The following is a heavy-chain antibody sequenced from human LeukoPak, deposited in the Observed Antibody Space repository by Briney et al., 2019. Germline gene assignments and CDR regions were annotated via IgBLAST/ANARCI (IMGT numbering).Heavy chain of an antibody. V-gene: IGHV3-23*01. CDR1: GFTFSSYA. J-gene: IGHJ4*02. Sequence: GGSLRLSCAASGFTFSSYAVSWVRQAPGKGLEWVSAISGSGGSTYHADSVKGRFTISRDNSKNTLYLQMNSLRAEDTAVYYCAKAQTPWYGDPPGKYFDYWGQGTLVTVSS. CDR2: ISGSGGST. D-gene: IGHD4-17*01. CDR3: AKAQTPWYGDPPGKYFDY.